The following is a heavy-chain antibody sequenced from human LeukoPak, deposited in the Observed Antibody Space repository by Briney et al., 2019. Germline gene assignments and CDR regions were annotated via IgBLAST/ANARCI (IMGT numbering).Heavy chain of an antibody. Sequence: SETLSLTCTVSGGSISGSNYYWGWIRQPPGKGLEWIASIYYSGSTYYNPSLKSRVTISKDTSKNQFSLKLSSVTAADTAVYYCARGHYDSSLDYWGQGSLVTVSS. CDR3: ARGHYDSSLDY. D-gene: IGHD3-22*01. V-gene: IGHV4-39*07. CDR2: IYYSGST. J-gene: IGHJ4*02. CDR1: GGSISGSNYY.